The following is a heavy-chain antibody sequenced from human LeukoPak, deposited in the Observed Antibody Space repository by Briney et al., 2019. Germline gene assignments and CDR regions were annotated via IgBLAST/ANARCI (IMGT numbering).Heavy chain of an antibody. CDR2: IYYSGST. Sequence: SETLSLTCTVSGGSISSYYWSWIRQPPRKGLECIGYIYYSGSTNYNPSLKSRVTLSVDTSKNRFSLKLSSVTAADTAVYYCARLIHPYSSSWYFDYWGQGTLVTVSS. V-gene: IGHV4-59*08. CDR3: ARLIHPYSSSWYFDY. J-gene: IGHJ4*02. CDR1: GGSISSYY. D-gene: IGHD6-13*01.